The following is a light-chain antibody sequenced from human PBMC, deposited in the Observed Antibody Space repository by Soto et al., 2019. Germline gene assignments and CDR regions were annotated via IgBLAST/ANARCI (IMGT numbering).Light chain of an antibody. CDR3: QSYDSSLSALYV. Sequence: QSVLTQPPSVSGAPGQRVTISCTGSSSNIGAGYDVHWYQQLPGTAPKLLIYGNNNRPSGVPDRFSGSKSGTSASLAITGLQAEDEADYHCQSYDSSLSALYVFGTGTKLTVL. CDR1: SSNIGAGYD. CDR2: GNN. V-gene: IGLV1-40*01. J-gene: IGLJ1*01.